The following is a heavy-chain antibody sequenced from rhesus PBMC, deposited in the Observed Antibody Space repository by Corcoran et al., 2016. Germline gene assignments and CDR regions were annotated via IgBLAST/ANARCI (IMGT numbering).Heavy chain of an antibody. Sequence: QVQLQESGPGLVKPSETLSLTCAVYGYYISRCFGWSLIRPPPGKGLEWIGYIRGSSGRTNYNPSLKSRVTISKDTSKNQFSLKLSSVTAADTAVYYCAMGDPYYFDYWGQGVLVTVSS. D-gene: IGHD3-34*01. CDR2: IRGSSGRT. J-gene: IGHJ4*01. V-gene: IGHV4-127*01. CDR3: AMGDPYYFDY. CDR1: GYYISRCFG.